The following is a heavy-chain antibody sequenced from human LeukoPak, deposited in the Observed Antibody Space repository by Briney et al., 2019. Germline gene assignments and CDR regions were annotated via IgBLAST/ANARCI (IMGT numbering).Heavy chain of an antibody. D-gene: IGHD2/OR15-2a*01. J-gene: IGHJ4*02. V-gene: IGHV4-30-2*01. CDR1: GGSISSGGYS. CDR3: ASLSEDY. CDR2: IYHSGST. Sequence: PSETLSLTCAVSGGSISSGGYSWSWIRQPPGKGLEWIGYIYHSGSTYYNPSLKSRVTISVDRSKNQFSLDLTSVTAADTAVYYCASLSEDYWGQGTLVTVSS.